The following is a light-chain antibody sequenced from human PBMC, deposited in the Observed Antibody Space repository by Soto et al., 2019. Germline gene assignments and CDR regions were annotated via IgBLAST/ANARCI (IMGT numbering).Light chain of an antibody. CDR2: GAS. Sequence: EIVLTQSPGTLSLSPGDRATLSCRASQSVSSSYLAWYQQKPGQAPRLLISGASSRATGIPARFSGSGSGTDFNLTISRLEPEDFEVYSCHQYGSSPYTFGQGAKLDIK. CDR1: QSVSSSY. J-gene: IGKJ2*01. CDR3: HQYGSSPYT. V-gene: IGKV3-20*01.